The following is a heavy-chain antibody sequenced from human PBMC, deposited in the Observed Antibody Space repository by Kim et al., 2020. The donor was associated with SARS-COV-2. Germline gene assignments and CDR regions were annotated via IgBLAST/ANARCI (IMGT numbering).Heavy chain of an antibody. CDR2: IKSKTDGGTT. V-gene: IGHV3-15*01. CDR3: TTGPTGMDY. Sequence: GGSLRLSCAASGFTFSNAWMSWVRQAPGKGLEWVGRIKSKTDGGTTDYAAPVKGRFTISSDDSKNTLYLQINSQKTEDTAVYYWTTGPTGMDYWGQGTLVTVSS. D-gene: IGHD3-10*01. CDR1: GFTFSNAW. J-gene: IGHJ4*02.